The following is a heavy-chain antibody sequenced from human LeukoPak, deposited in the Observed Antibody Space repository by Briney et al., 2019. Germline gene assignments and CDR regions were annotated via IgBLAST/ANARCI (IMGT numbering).Heavy chain of an antibody. J-gene: IGHJ3*01. CDR2: SYSGGNA. D-gene: IGHD1-26*01. CDR3: AHSKRGGGYYINAFAV. CDR1: GSSFSAYC. V-gene: IGHV4-59*01. Sequence: PSETLCLSCTASGSSFSAYCRSWIRQPPGKGLEWIGYSYSGGNANYNPSLKSRVTVSIDTSENQFSLRLTSVTAADTAVYFCAHSKRGGGYYINAFAVWGQGARVTISS.